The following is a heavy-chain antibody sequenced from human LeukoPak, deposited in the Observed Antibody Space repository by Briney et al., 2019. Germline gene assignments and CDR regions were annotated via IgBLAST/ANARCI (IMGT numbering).Heavy chain of an antibody. J-gene: IGHJ4*02. CDR3: GRGGIAAAASGIDF. Sequence: SETLSLTCTVSGGSISSGDYYWSWIRQPPGKGLEWIGYIYQSGTTYYNPSLRSRVTISVDRPKNQFSLKLSSVTAADTAVCYCGRGGIAAAASGIDFWGPGTLVTVSS. CDR1: GGSISSGDYY. D-gene: IGHD6-13*01. V-gene: IGHV4-30-4*01. CDR2: IYQSGTT.